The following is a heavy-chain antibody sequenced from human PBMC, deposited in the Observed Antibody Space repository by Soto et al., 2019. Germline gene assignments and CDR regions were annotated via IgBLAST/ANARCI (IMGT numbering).Heavy chain of an antibody. D-gene: IGHD3-10*01. V-gene: IGHV4-34*01. Sequence: SETLSLTCAVYGGSFSGYYWSWIRQPPGKGLEWIGEINHSGSTNYNPSLKSRVTISVDTSKNQFSLKLSSVTAADTAVYYCARGQSGSGSYVSHYYFDYWGQGTLVTVSS. CDR2: INHSGST. J-gene: IGHJ4*02. CDR1: GGSFSGYY. CDR3: ARGQSGSGSYVSHYYFDY.